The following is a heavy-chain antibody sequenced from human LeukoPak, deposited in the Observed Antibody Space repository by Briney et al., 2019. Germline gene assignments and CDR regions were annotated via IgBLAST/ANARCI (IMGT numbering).Heavy chain of an antibody. CDR1: EFFLSDYY. D-gene: IGHD3-10*01. CDR3: AREMEGDYGSGTFFDH. J-gene: IGHJ4*02. V-gene: IGHV3-11*01. CDR2: ISSGGSTI. Sequence: GGSLRLSCAASEFFLSDYYMSWLRQAPGKGLEWLSYISSGGSTISYADSVRGRFTISRDNAKNSLYLQMNSLRAEDTAVYYCAREMEGDYGSGTFFDHWGQGNMVTVSS.